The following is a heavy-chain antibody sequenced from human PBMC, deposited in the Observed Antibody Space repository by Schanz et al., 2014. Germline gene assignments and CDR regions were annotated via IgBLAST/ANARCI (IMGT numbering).Heavy chain of an antibody. D-gene: IGHD3-16*02. CDR1: GFTFSSYA. CDR2: ISSGSSYA. J-gene: IGHJ3*02. CDR3: TRSYYDFSWGSYRFRAFDI. V-gene: IGHV3-48*03. Sequence: VPLVESGGGLVQPGGSLRLSCAASGFTFSSYAMIWIRQAPGKGLEWVSDISSGSSYANYADSVKGRFTISRDNAKNSLYLQMNSLRAEDTAIYFCTRSYYDFSWGSYRFRAFDIWGQGTTVIVSS.